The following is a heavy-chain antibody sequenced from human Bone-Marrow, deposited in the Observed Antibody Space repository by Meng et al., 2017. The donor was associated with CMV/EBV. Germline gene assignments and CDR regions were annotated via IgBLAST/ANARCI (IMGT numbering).Heavy chain of an antibody. V-gene: IGHV4-34*01. D-gene: IGHD3-3*01. CDR1: GGSYCGYY. CDR3: ARVAYDFWSGYRPYDY. CDR2: VNNSGST. Sequence: CGGSYCGYYGSGHRQPPRRGLEWLREVNNSGSTNYGPSIMSRVTITVDTSKNQFSLRLSSVTAADTAGYYCARVAYDFWSGYRPYDYWGQGTLVTVSS. J-gene: IGHJ4*02.